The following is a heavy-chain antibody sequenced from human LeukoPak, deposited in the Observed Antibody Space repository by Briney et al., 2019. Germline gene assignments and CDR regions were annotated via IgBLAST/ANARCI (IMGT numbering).Heavy chain of an antibody. J-gene: IGHJ3*02. Sequence: GGSLRLSCAASGFTFSSYWMSWVRQAPGKGLEWVANIKQDGSEKYYVDSVKGRFTISRDNAKNSLYLQMNSLRAEDTAVYYCARDGGPCQLLSNDAFDIWGQGTMVTVSS. D-gene: IGHD2-2*01. CDR1: GFTFSSYW. V-gene: IGHV3-7*01. CDR3: ARDGGPCQLLSNDAFDI. CDR2: IKQDGSEK.